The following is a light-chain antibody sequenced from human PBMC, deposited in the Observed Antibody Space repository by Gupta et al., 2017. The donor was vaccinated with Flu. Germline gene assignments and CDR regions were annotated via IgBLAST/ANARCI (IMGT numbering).Light chain of an antibody. CDR1: QSVRSSY. CDR2: GAS. V-gene: IGKV3-20*01. J-gene: IGKJ1*01. Sequence: GTLSLSPGERATLSCRASQSVRSSYLAWYQQKPGQAPRLLIYGASSSATGIPDRFSGSGSGTDFTLTIIRLEPEDFAVYYCQQECSSPWTFGQGTKVEIK. CDR3: QQECSSPWT.